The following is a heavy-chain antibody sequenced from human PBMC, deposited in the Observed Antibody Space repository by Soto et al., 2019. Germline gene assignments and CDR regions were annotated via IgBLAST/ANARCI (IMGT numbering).Heavy chain of an antibody. CDR2: IYYSGST. D-gene: IGHD3-16*01. J-gene: IGHJ4*02. Sequence: TSETLSLTCTVSGGSISSYYWSWIRQPPGKGLEWIGYIYYSGSTNYNPSLKSRVTISVDTSKSQFSLKLSSVTAADTAVYYCARRYGGNFDYWGQGTLVTVSS. CDR1: GGSISSYY. CDR3: ARRYGGNFDY. V-gene: IGHV4-59*01.